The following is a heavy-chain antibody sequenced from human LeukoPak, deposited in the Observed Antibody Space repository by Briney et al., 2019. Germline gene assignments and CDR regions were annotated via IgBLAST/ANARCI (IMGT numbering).Heavy chain of an antibody. J-gene: IGHJ4*02. CDR3: AKDMESSGWYGGFDY. V-gene: IGHV3-9*01. CDR1: GFTFDDYA. CDR2: ISWNSGSI. D-gene: IGHD6-19*01. Sequence: PGGSLRLSCAASGFTFDDYAMHWVRQAPGKGLGWVSGISWNSGSIGYADSVKGRFTISRDNAKNSLYLQMNSLRAEDTALYYCAKDMESSGWYGGFDYWGQGTLVTVSS.